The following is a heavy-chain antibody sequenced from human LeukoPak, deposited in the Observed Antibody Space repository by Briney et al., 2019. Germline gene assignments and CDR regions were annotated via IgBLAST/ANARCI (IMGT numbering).Heavy chain of an antibody. D-gene: IGHD6-19*01. V-gene: IGHV3-7*01. CDR2: IKQDGSEK. CDR3: ARDGPATVYLIAVPGTPDY. J-gene: IGHJ4*02. CDR1: GFTFSSYW. Sequence: PGGSLRLSCAASGFTFSSYWMSWVRQAPGKGLEWVAKIKQDGSEKYYVDSVKGRFTISRDNAKNSLYLQMNSLRAEDTAVYYCARDGPATVYLIAVPGTPDYWGQGTLVTVSS.